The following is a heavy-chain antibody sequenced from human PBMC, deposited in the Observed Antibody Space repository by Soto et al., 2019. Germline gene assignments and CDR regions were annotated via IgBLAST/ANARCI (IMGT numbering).Heavy chain of an antibody. CDR3: AVWGATTSNWFDP. CDR1: GFTFSSYS. V-gene: IGHV3-21*01. CDR2: ISSSSSYI. D-gene: IGHD3-16*01. J-gene: IGHJ5*02. Sequence: PGGSLRLSCAASGFTFSSYSMNWVRQAPGKGLEWVSSISSSSSYIYYADSVKGRFTISRDNAKNSLYLQMNSLRAEDTAVYYWAVWGATTSNWFDPWGQGTLVTVSS.